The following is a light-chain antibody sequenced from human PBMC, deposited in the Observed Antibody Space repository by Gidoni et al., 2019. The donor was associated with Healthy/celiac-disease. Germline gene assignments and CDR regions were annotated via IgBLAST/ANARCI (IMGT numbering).Light chain of an antibody. CDR1: QGISSA. Sequence: AIQLTQSPSSLSASVGDRVTITCRASQGISSALAWYQQKPWKAPKLLIYDASSLESGVPSRFSGSGSGTDFTLTISSLQPEDFATYCCRQFVLLTFGGGTKVEIK. V-gene: IGKV1-13*02. CDR3: RQFVLLT. J-gene: IGKJ4*01. CDR2: DAS.